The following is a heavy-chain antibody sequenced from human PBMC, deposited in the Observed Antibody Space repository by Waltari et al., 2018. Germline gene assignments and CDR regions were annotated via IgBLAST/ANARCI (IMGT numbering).Heavy chain of an antibody. Sequence: QLQLQESGPGLVKPSETLSLTCTVSGGSISSSSYYWGWIRQPPGKGLEWIGSIYYSGSTYYNPSLTSRVTIAVDTSKTQFSLKLSSVTAADTAVYYCARPRIAAAGDAFDIWGQGTMVTVSS. D-gene: IGHD6-13*01. V-gene: IGHV4-39*01. CDR1: GGSISSSSYY. CDR3: ARPRIAAAGDAFDI. CDR2: IYYSGST. J-gene: IGHJ3*02.